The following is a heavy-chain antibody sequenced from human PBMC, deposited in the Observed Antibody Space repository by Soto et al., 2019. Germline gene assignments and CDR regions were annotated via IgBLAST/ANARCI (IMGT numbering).Heavy chain of an antibody. CDR2: IYYSGST. CDR1: GGSISSSSYY. V-gene: IGHV4-39*01. CDR3: ASRHGRITIFGLIIDNGIWFDP. Sequence: SETLALTCTVSGGSISSSSYYWGWIRQPPGKGLEWIGSIYYSGSTYYNPSLKSRVTISVDTSKNQFSLKLSSVTAADTAVYYCASRHGRITIFGLIIDNGIWFDPWGQGTRVTVSS. J-gene: IGHJ5*02. D-gene: IGHD3-3*01.